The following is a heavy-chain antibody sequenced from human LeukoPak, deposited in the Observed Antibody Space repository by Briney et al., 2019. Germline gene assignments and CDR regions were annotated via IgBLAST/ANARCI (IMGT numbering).Heavy chain of an antibody. CDR1: GYTFTSYG. J-gene: IGHJ4*02. V-gene: IGHV1-18*01. Sequence: ASVKVSCKASGYTFTSYGISWVRQAPGQGLEWMGWISAYNGNTNYAQKLQGRVTMTRDTSISTAYMELSRLRSADTAVYYCARSGYCSSTSCSHFDYWGQGTLVTVSS. D-gene: IGHD2-2*01. CDR3: ARSGYCSSTSCSHFDY. CDR2: ISAYNGNT.